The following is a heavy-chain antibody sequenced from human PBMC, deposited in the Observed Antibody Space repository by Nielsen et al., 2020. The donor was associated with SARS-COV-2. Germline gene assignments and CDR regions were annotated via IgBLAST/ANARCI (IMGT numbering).Heavy chain of an antibody. V-gene: IGHV1-3*01. CDR2: INAGNGNT. Sequence: ASVKVSCKASGYTFTSYDINWVRQATGQRLEWMGWINAGNGNTKYSQKFQGRVTITRDTSASTAYMELSSLRSEDTAVYYCARVPVHYYDSSGYDYWGQGTLVTVSS. D-gene: IGHD3-22*01. J-gene: IGHJ4*02. CDR1: GYTFTSYD. CDR3: ARVPVHYYDSSGYDY.